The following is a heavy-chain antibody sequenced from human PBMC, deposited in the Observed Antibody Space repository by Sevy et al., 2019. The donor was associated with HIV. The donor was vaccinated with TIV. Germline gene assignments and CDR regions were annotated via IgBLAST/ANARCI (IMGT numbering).Heavy chain of an antibody. V-gene: IGHV3-48*02. Sequence: GGSLRLSCAASGFTFDTYSLIWVRQTPGKGLEWLSFIGTAAGITYYADSVKGRFTISRDNAKNSLYLQMNSLRDDDTAVYYCARCPGPDSNDYWGQGTLVTVSS. D-gene: IGHD2-21*01. J-gene: IGHJ4*02. CDR3: ARCPGPDSNDY. CDR1: GFTFDTYS. CDR2: IGTAAGIT.